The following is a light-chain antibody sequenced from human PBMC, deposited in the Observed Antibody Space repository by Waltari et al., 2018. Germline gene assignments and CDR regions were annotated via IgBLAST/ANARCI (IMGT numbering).Light chain of an antibody. J-gene: IGLJ2*01. CDR2: EGS. CDR3: CSYAGSSTVV. Sequence: QSALAQPASVSGSPGQSITISCTGTSSDVGTYNLVSWYQQHPGRAPKVLIYEGSERPSWVSRRFSVSKSGTTASLTISGLQAEDEADYYCCSYAGSSTVVFGGGTRLTVL. V-gene: IGLV2-23*01. CDR1: SSDVGTYNL.